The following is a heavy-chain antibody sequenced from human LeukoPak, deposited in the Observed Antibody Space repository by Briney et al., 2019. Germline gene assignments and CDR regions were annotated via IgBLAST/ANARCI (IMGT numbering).Heavy chain of an antibody. D-gene: IGHD6-13*01. CDR2: IHPGESDT. Sequence: GESLKISCQASGYTFTSYWIGWVRQMPGKGLEWMGIIHPGESDTRYSPSFEGQVTISADKSISTAYLQWSSLKASDTAMYYCARWAGSSWSFYFHYWGPGTLVTVSS. CDR3: ARWAGSSWSFYFHY. CDR1: GYTFTSYW. J-gene: IGHJ4*02. V-gene: IGHV5-51*01.